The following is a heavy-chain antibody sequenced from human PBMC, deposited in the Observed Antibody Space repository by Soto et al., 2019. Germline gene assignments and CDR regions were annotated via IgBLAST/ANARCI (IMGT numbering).Heavy chain of an antibody. CDR1: GYTFSEFD. Sequence: ASVKVAWTASGYTFSEFDINWLGQASGQGPEWMGWMNAKSGDTFFPQRFQGKFNMTWDTSLSTAYMEVGSLTSDDTAIYYCARGNPFNYAGFDVWGQGTTVTVSS. D-gene: IGHD4-4*01. J-gene: IGHJ6*02. CDR3: ARGNPFNYAGFDV. CDR2: MNAKSGDT. V-gene: IGHV1-8*01.